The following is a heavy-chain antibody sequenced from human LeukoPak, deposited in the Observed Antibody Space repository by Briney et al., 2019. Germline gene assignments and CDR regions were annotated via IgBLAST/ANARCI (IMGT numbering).Heavy chain of an antibody. D-gene: IGHD6-19*01. CDR2: ISWNSGSI. CDR3: AQDIGYRSGWSAPFQH. J-gene: IGHJ1*01. CDR1: GFTFDDDA. V-gene: IGHV3-9*01. Sequence: GGCLRLSCAASGFTFDDDAMHWVRQAPGKGLEWVSGISWNSGSIGYADSVKGRFTISRDNAKNSLYLQMNSLRAEDTALYYCAQDIGYRSGWSAPFQHWGQGTLVTVSS.